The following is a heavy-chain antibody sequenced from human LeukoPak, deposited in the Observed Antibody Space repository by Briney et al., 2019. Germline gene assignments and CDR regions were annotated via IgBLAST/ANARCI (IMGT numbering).Heavy chain of an antibody. CDR1: GFTFTSYT. CDR2: ITSSSSYM. D-gene: IGHD4-17*01. CDR3: AEPYGHFDD. V-gene: IGHV3-21*01. J-gene: IGHJ4*02. Sequence: GGSLRLSCAASGFTFTSYTMNWVRQAPGKGLEWVSSITSSSSYMYYADSVKGRFTISRDNAKNSLYLQMTSLRVEDTAVYYCAEPYGHFDDWGQGTLVTVSS.